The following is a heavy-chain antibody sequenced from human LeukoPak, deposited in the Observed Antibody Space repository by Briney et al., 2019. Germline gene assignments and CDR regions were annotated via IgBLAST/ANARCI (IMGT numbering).Heavy chain of an antibody. Sequence: SETLSLTCTVSGGSISSHYWSWIRQPPGKGLEWIGYIYFSGSTTYNPSLKSRVTISVDTSKNQFSLKLSSVTAADTAVYYCARYWELLSGYYYGLDVWGQGTTVTVSS. CDR3: ARYWELLSGYYYGLDV. D-gene: IGHD1-26*01. J-gene: IGHJ6*02. CDR2: IYFSGST. CDR1: GGSISSHY. V-gene: IGHV4-59*11.